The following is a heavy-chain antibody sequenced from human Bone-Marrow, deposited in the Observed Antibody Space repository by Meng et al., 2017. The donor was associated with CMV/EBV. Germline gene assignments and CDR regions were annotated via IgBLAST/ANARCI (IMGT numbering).Heavy chain of an antibody. V-gene: IGHV4-34*01. CDR2: INHSGST. Sequence: SETLSLTCAVYGGSFSGYCWSWIRQPPGKGLEWIGEINHSGSTNYNPSLKSRVTISVDTSKNQFSLKLSSVTAADTAVYYCARVGGYCSSTSCYDRGYYYYYGMDVWGQGTTVTVSS. CDR3: ARVGGYCSSTSCYDRGYYYYYGMDV. J-gene: IGHJ6*02. D-gene: IGHD2-2*03. CDR1: GGSFSGYC.